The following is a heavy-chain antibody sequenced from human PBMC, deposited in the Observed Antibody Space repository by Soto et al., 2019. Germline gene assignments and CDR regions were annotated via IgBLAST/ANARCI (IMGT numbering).Heavy chain of an antibody. CDR3: ARVVSGRDYGDSIDY. CDR2: IKEDGSEI. V-gene: IGHV3-7*03. Sequence: GPLRLSCAASGFTVSRYWLTWVRQAPGKGLEWVANIKEDGSEIYYVDSVKGRFTTSRDNAKNSLYLQMDSLRVEDTAVYYCARVVSGRDYGDSIDYWGQGSLVTVSS. J-gene: IGHJ4*02. D-gene: IGHD4-17*01. CDR1: GFTVSRYW.